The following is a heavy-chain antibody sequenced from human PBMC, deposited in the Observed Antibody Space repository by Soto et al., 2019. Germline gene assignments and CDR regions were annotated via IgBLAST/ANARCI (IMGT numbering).Heavy chain of an antibody. CDR1: GFPLSDSA. J-gene: IGHJ6*03. CDR2: IRSKPINYAT. V-gene: IGHV3-73*01. CDR3: PRHAGGPVEHSFYYYFMDV. D-gene: IGHD2-15*01. Sequence: EVQLVESGGGLVQPGGSLKLACLASGFPLSDSAIHWVRKASGKGLEWVGRIRSKPINYATTYGAPVRGRFTLSRDVSKNTAYLQMNNLESEDAAVYYCPRHAGGPVEHSFYYYFMDVWGKGTTVSV.